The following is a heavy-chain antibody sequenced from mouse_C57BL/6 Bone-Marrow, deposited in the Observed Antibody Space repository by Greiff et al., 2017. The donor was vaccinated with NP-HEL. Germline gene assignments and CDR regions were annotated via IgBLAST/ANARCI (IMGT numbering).Heavy chain of an antibody. J-gene: IGHJ3*01. D-gene: IGHD1-1*01. CDR1: GFTFSDYY. CDR2: ISNGGGST. Sequence: EVHLVESGGGLVQPGGSLKLSCAASGFTFSDYYMYWVRQTPEKRLEWVAYISNGGGSTYYPDTVKGRFTISRDNAKNTLYLQMSRLKSEDTAMYYCARRDYGSSGGFAYWGQGTLVTVSA. V-gene: IGHV5-12*01. CDR3: ARRDYGSSGGFAY.